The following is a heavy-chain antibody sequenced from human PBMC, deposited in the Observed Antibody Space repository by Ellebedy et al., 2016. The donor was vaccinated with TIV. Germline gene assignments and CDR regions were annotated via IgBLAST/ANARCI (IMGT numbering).Heavy chain of an antibody. CDR2: IYYSGST. V-gene: IGHV4-61*01. CDR1: GGSVSSGSYY. D-gene: IGHD2-21*02. CDR3: AYYCGGDCFY. Sequence: SETLSLXYTVSGGSVSSGSYYWSWIRQPPGKGLEWIGYIYYSGSTNYNPSLKSRVTISVDTSKNQFSLKLSSVTAADTAVYYCAYYCGGDCFYWGQGTLVTVSS. J-gene: IGHJ4*02.